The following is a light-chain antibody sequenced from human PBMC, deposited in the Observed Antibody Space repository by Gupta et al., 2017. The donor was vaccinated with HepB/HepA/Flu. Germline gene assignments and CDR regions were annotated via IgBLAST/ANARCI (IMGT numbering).Light chain of an antibody. J-gene: IGLJ1*01. V-gene: IGLV1-44*01. CDR1: SSNIGSET. Sequence: QSVLTQPPSASGTPGQRVTISCSGSSSNIGSETVNWYQHLPGTAPKLLIYKNNQRPSGVPDRFSGSKSGTSASLAISGLQSGDEADYFCAARDDSLDGYVFGTGTKFTVL. CDR3: AARDDSLDGYV. CDR2: KNN.